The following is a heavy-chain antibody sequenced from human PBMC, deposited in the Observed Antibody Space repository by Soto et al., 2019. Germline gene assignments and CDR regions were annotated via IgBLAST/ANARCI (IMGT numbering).Heavy chain of an antibody. J-gene: IGHJ1*01. CDR3: ATDYDSSGYYIFQH. Sequence: ASVKVSCKVSGYTLTELSMHWVRQAPGKGLEWMGGFDPEDGETIYAQKFQGRVTMTEDTSTDTAYMELSSLRSEDTAVYYCATDYDSSGYYIFQHWGQGTLVTVSS. CDR1: GYTLTELS. D-gene: IGHD3-22*01. V-gene: IGHV1-24*01. CDR2: FDPEDGET.